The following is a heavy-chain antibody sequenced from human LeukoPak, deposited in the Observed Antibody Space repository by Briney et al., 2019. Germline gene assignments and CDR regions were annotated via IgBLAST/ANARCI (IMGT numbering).Heavy chain of an antibody. D-gene: IGHD6-19*01. Sequence: GGSLRLSWAASGFTFRSYAMSWVRQAPGKGLEWVSAISGGGGSTYYADSVKGRFTICRDNSKNTLYLQMNSLRAEDTAVYYCAKGQAVAGTFYYYYYGMDVWGKGTTVTVSS. J-gene: IGHJ6*04. CDR3: AKGQAVAGTFYYYYYGMDV. CDR2: ISGGGGST. CDR1: GFTFRSYA. V-gene: IGHV3-23*01.